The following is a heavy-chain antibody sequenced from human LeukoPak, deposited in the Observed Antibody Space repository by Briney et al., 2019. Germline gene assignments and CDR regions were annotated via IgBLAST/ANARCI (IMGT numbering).Heavy chain of an antibody. Sequence: GGTLRLSCAASGFTFSSYGMSWVRQAPGKGLEWVSAISGSGGNTYYADSVKGRFTISRDNSKNTLYLQMNSLRAEDTAVYYCARGSFYYYYYYYMDVWGKGTTVTVSS. CDR1: GFTFSSYG. D-gene: IGHD2-15*01. CDR2: ISGSGGNT. V-gene: IGHV3-23*01. CDR3: ARGSFYYYYYYYMDV. J-gene: IGHJ6*03.